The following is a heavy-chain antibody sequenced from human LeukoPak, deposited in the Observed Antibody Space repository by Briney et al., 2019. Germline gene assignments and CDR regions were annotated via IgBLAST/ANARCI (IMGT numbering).Heavy chain of an antibody. CDR1: GGSISSGSYY. D-gene: IGHD3-10*02. Sequence: SQTLSLTCTVSGGSISSGSYYWSWIRQPAGKGLEWIGRIYSSGSTNYNPSLKSRVTISVDTSKNQFSLKLSSVTAADTAVYYCARGKATDYVRRYYYFDYWGQGTLVTVSS. CDR3: ARGKATDYVRRYYYFDY. J-gene: IGHJ4*02. V-gene: IGHV4-61*02. CDR2: IYSSGST.